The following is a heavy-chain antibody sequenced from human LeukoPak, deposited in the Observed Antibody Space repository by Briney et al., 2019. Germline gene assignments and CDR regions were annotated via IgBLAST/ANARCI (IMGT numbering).Heavy chain of an antibody. CDR3: ARDRGGYSYGWNWFDP. Sequence: PSEALSLTCTVSGYSISSGYYWGWIRQPPGKGLEWIGSIYHSGSTYYNPSLKGRVTISVDTSKNQFSLKLSSVTAADTAVYYCARDRGGYSYGWNWFDPWGQGTLVTVSS. CDR1: GYSISSGYY. V-gene: IGHV4-38-2*02. D-gene: IGHD5-18*01. J-gene: IGHJ5*02. CDR2: IYHSGST.